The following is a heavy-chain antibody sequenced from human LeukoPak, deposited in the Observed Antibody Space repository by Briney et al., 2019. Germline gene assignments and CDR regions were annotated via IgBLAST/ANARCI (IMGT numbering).Heavy chain of an antibody. V-gene: IGHV4-38-2*02. CDR2: IYHSGST. D-gene: IGHD3-10*01. CDR1: GYSISSGYY. CDR3: ARHGSGSDDAFDI. J-gene: IGHJ3*02. Sequence: PSETLSLTCTVSGYSISSGYYWGWIRQPPGKGLEWIGSIYHSGSTYYNPSLKSRVTISVDTSKNQFSLKLSSVTAADTAVYYCARHGSGSDDAFDIWGQGTMVTGSS.